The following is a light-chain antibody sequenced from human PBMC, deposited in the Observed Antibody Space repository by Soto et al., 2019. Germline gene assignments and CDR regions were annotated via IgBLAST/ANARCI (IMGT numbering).Light chain of an antibody. V-gene: IGLV2-14*01. Sequence: QSALTQPASVSGSPGQSIAISCTGTSSDVGAYNYVSWYLQYPGKAPKLVIFDGSFRPSGVSNRFSGSKSGNTASLTISGLQAEDEADYFCKSFTTSDTYVFGTGTKLTAL. J-gene: IGLJ1*01. CDR1: SSDVGAYNY. CDR3: KSFTTSDTYV. CDR2: DGS.